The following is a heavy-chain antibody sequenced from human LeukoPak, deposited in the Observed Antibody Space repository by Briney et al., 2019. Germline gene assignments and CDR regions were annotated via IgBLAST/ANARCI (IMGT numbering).Heavy chain of an antibody. CDR3: ARAYYYDTSGYYQFDY. CDR2: ISGYNGNT. V-gene: IGHV1-18*01. J-gene: IGHJ4*02. Sequence: GASVKVSCKASGYTFTNYGINWVRQAPGQGLKWMGWISGYNGNTKYAQNFQGRVTMTTDTSTSTGYMEVRSLISNDTAVYYCARAYYYDTSGYYQFDYWGQGTLVTVSS. D-gene: IGHD3-22*01. CDR1: GYTFTNYG.